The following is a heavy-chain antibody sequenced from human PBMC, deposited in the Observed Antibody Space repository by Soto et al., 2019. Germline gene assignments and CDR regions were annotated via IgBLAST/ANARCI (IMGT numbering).Heavy chain of an antibody. Sequence: QTLSLTCAISGDSVSSNSAAWNWIRQSPSRGLEWLGRTYYRSKWYNDYAVSVKSRITINPDTSKNQFSLQLNSVTPEDTAVYYCARGYCSSTSCYNWGGLDGMDVWGHGTTVTVSS. J-gene: IGHJ6*02. V-gene: IGHV6-1*01. D-gene: IGHD2-2*02. CDR2: TYYRSKWYN. CDR3: ARGYCSSTSCYNWGGLDGMDV. CDR1: GDSVSSNSAA.